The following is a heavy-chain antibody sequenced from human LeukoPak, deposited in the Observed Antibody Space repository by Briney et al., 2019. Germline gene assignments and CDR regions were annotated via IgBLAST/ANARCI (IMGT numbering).Heavy chain of an antibody. J-gene: IGHJ4*02. Sequence: QPGGSLRLSCVASGFTFSSYAMSWVRQPPGEGLEWVSAISGSGSNTYYADSVKGRFTISRDNSKNTLYVQVNSLGTEDTAAYYCAKGSYYDSSGSFYFDYWGQGTLVTVSS. CDR3: AKGSYYDSSGSFYFDY. CDR1: GFTFSSYA. V-gene: IGHV3-23*01. CDR2: ISGSGSNT. D-gene: IGHD3-22*01.